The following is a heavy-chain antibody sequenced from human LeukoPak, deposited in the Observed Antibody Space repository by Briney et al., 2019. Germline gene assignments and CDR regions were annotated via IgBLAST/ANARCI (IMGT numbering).Heavy chain of an antibody. D-gene: IGHD1-26*01. V-gene: IGHV3-21*01. CDR1: GFTFRSYS. Sequence: GGSLRLSCAASGFTFRSYSMNWVRQAPGKGLEWVSSISSSGSYIYYADSVKGRFTISRDNAKNSLYLQMNSLRAEDTAVYYCARAYSGSYPAAFDIWGQGTMVTVSP. CDR2: ISSSGSYI. CDR3: ARAYSGSYPAAFDI. J-gene: IGHJ3*02.